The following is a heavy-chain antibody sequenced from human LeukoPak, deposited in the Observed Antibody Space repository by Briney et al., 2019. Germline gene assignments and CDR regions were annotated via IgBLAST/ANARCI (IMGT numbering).Heavy chain of an antibody. CDR1: GGSISSSSYY. V-gene: IGHV4-39*01. CDR2: IYYSGST. J-gene: IGHJ4*02. Sequence: SETLSLTCTVSGGSISSSSYYWGWIRQPPGKGLEWIGSIYYSGSTYYNPSLKSRVTISVDTSKNQFSLKLSSVTAADTAVYYCARRKRGDYGGNPGVPDYWGQGTLVTVSS. D-gene: IGHD4/OR15-4a*01. CDR3: ARRKRGDYGGNPGVPDY.